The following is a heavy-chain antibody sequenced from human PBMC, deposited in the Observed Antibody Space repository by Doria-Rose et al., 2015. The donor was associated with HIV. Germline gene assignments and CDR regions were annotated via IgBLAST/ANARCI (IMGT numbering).Heavy chain of an antibody. Sequence: QVQLVQSGGGVVQPGRSLRLSCVASGFTLSNFAIHWVRQAPGKGLEWVSVILYDGGNQHYADSVKGRFTISRDNSKSTVYLQVDTLRPEDTAVYFCARDEVRGYDIYDGLDVWGQGTTVTVSS. V-gene: IGHV3-30*04. CDR1: GFTLSNFA. CDR3: ARDEVRGYDIYDGLDV. CDR2: ILYDGGNQ. D-gene: IGHD5-12*01. J-gene: IGHJ6*02.